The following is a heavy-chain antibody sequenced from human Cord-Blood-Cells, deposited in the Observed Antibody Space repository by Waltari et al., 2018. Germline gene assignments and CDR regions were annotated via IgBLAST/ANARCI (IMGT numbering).Heavy chain of an antibody. V-gene: IGHV3-15*01. CDR1: GCSVSDDA. CDR3: TTEGDF. J-gene: IGHJ4*02. Sequence: VQLVVCAGVAVKLGGPLILSSAAAGCSVSDDALSWVREAPGKGLGWVGRMKSKTDGGTTDDAAAVKGRFTISRDESKNTLYLQMNSLKTEHTAVYYCTTEGDFWGQGTLVTVSS. CDR2: MKSKTDGGTT.